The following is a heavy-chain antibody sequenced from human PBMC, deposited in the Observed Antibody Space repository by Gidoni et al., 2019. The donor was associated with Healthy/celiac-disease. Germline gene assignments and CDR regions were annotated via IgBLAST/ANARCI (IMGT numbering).Heavy chain of an antibody. CDR2: ISSSSSYI. CDR3: ARVGSGSNSDY. V-gene: IGHV3-21*01. Sequence: EVQLVESGGGLVKPGGSLRLSCAASGFTFSSYSMNWVRQAPGKGLEGVSSISSSSSYIYYADSVKGRFTISRDNAKNSLYLQMNSLRAEDTAVYYCARVGSGSNSDYWGQGTLVTVSS. CDR1: GFTFSSYS. D-gene: IGHD1-26*01. J-gene: IGHJ4*02.